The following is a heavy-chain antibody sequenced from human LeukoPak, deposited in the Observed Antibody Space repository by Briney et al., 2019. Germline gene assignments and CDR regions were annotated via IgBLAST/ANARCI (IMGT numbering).Heavy chain of an antibody. CDR3: ARTPRYDFWSGYLFDY. J-gene: IGHJ4*02. V-gene: IGHV1-18*01. D-gene: IGHD3-3*01. CDR1: GDTFTSYG. Sequence: ASVKVSCKASGDTFTSYGVGWVRQAPGQGLEWMGGICAYTGDTNYAQKLQGRVTMTTDTSTSTAYMELRSLRSADTAVYYCARTPRYDFWSGYLFDYWGQGTLVTVSS. CDR2: ICAYTGDT.